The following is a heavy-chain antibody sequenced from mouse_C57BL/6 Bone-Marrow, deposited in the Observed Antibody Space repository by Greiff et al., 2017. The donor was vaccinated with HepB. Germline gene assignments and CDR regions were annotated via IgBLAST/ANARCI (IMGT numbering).Heavy chain of an antibody. Sequence: EVKLQESGPGLVKPSQSLSLTCSVTGYSITSGYYWNWIRQFPGNKLEWMGYISYDGSNNYNPSLKNRISITRDTSKNQFFLKLNSVTTEDTATYYCARDGYYLYWYFDVWGTGTTVTVSS. D-gene: IGHD2-3*01. V-gene: IGHV3-6*01. CDR3: ARDGYYLYWYFDV. CDR1: GYSITSGYY. CDR2: ISYDGSN. J-gene: IGHJ1*03.